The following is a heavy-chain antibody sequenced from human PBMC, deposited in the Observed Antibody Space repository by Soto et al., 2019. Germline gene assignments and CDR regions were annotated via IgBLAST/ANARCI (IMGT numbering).Heavy chain of an antibody. Sequence: PSETLSLTCXVSGDSISAYSWSWVRQPPGKGLEWIGNIHYNGNTKYNPSLKSRVTMSVDTSKNQFSLKLISVTAADTAKYFCAREGNLGRWLQPLDFWGQGTLVTVSS. CDR1: GDSISAYS. CDR2: IHYNGNT. J-gene: IGHJ4*02. CDR3: AREGNLGRWLQPLDF. D-gene: IGHD5-12*01. V-gene: IGHV4-59*01.